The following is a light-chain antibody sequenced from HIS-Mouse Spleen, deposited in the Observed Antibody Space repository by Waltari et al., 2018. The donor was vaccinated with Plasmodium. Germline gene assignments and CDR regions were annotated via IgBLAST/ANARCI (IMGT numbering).Light chain of an antibody. CDR3: CSYAGSSTYV. CDR2: EGS. J-gene: IGLJ1*01. Sequence: QSALTQPASVSGSPGQSITISSTGTSRAVGSYNLVPWYQQNPGKAPKLMIYEGSKRPSGVSNRFSGSKSGNTASLTISGLQAEDEADYYCCSYAGSSTYVFGTGTKVTVL. V-gene: IGLV2-23*01. CDR1: SRAVGSYNL.